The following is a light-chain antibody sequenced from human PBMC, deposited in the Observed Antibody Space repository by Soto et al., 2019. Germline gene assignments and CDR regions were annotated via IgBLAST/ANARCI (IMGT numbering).Light chain of an antibody. CDR1: QSVDSNY. J-gene: IGKJ1*01. CDR3: QQYGRSPRT. CDR2: AAS. Sequence: EIVLTQSPGTLSLSPGERATLSCRASQSVDSNYLAWYQQKPGQAPRLLIYAASSRATGIPDRFSGSGSGTDFTLDISRLEPEDSAVYCCQQYGRSPRTFGQGTKVEIK. V-gene: IGKV3-20*01.